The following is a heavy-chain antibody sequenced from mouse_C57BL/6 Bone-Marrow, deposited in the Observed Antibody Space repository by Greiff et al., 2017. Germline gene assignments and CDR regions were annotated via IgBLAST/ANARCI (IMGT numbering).Heavy chain of an antibody. Sequence: QVQLKQPGAELVRPGSSVKLSCKASGYTFTSYWMDWVKQRPGQGLEWIGNIYPSDSETHYNQKFKDKATLTVDKSSSTAYMQLSSLTSEDSAVYYCASYYYGSSYFDYWGQGTTLTVSS. V-gene: IGHV1-61*01. CDR3: ASYYYGSSYFDY. J-gene: IGHJ2*01. CDR2: IYPSDSET. D-gene: IGHD1-1*01. CDR1: GYTFTSYW.